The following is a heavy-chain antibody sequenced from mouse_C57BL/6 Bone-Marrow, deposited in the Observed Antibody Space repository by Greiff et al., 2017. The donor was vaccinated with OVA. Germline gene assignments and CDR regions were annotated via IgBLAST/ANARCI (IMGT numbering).Heavy chain of an antibody. J-gene: IGHJ3*01. CDR3: ARKRLTGTWGFAY. CDR2: IWSGGST. Sequence: QVQLKESGPGLVQPSQSLSITCTVSGFSLTSYGVHWVRQSPGKGLEWLGVIWSGGSTDYNAAFISRLSISKDNSKSQVFFKMNSLQADDTAIYYCARKRLTGTWGFAYWGQGTLVTVSA. V-gene: IGHV2-2*01. CDR1: GFSLTSYG. D-gene: IGHD4-1*01.